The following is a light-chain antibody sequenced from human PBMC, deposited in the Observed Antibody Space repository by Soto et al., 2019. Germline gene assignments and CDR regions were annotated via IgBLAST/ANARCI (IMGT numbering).Light chain of an antibody. CDR1: QGISNY. CDR2: AAS. J-gene: IGKJ1*01. V-gene: IGKV1-27*01. CDR3: QKYNSASRT. Sequence: DIQMTQSPSSLSASVGDRLTITCRASQGISNYLAWYQQKPGKVPKLLIYAASTLQSGVPSRFSGSGSGTECTLTISSLQPEDVATYYCQKYNSASRTFGQGTKVEIK.